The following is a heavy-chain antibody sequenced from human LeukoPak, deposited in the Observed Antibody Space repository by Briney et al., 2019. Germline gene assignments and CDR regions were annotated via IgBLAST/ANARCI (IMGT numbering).Heavy chain of an antibody. CDR3: ARGRRGYSNTWYQDY. V-gene: IGHV4-39*01. CDR2: IYFGEST. CDR1: AGYISSGYY. Sequence: SETLSLTCSVSAGYISSGYYWGWIRQPPGQGLDWIVSIYFGESTYYNPSLKNRVTMSIDTSTNQFSLNLTSVTAADTAVYYCARGRRGYSNTWYQDYWGQGILVTVSS. J-gene: IGHJ4*02. D-gene: IGHD6-13*01.